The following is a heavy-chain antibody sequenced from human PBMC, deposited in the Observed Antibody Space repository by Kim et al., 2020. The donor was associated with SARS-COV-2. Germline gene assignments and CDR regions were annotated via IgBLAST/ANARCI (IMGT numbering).Heavy chain of an antibody. CDR2: IYPGDSDT. J-gene: IGHJ6*03. CDR3: ARAIFGVVGPYYYMDV. CDR1: GYSFTSYW. Sequence: GESLKISCKGSGYSFTSYWIGWVRQMPGKGLEWMGIIYPGDSDTRYSPSFQGQVTISADKSISTAYLQWSSLKASDTAMYYCARAIFGVVGPYYYMDVWGKGTTVTVSS. D-gene: IGHD3-3*01. V-gene: IGHV5-51*01.